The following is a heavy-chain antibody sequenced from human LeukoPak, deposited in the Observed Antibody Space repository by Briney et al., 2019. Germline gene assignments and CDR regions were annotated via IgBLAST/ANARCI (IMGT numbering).Heavy chain of an antibody. CDR3: ARKLAFDY. CDR2: INPYNGNT. D-gene: IGHD1-1*01. CDR1: GYTFASNSISG. V-gene: IGHV1-18*04. Sequence: ASVKVSCKASGYTFASNSISGISWVRQAPGQGLEWMGWINPYNGNTKYAQKFQGRVTLTTDTSTSTAYMELRSLRSDDTAVYYCARKLAFDYWGQGTLVTVSS. J-gene: IGHJ4*02.